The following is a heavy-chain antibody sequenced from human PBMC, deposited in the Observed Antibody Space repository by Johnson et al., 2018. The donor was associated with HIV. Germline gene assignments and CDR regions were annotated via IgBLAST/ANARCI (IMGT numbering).Heavy chain of an antibody. V-gene: IGHV3-15*01. Sequence: VQLVESGGGLVKPGGSLRLSCAASGFTFSNAWMNWVRQAPGKGLEWIGRIKSKTDGGTTDYAAPVKGRFTIPRDDSKNTLYVQMNSLKTEDTAVYYCTTSAMVSYDNFWIGYAFDIWGQGTMVTVSS. D-gene: IGHD3-3*01. CDR3: TTSAMVSYDNFWIGYAFDI. CDR2: IKSKTDGGTT. J-gene: IGHJ3*02. CDR1: GFTFSNAW.